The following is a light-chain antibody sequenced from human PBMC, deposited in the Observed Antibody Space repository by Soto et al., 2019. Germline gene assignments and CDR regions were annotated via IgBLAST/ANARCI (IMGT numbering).Light chain of an antibody. J-gene: IGKJ1*01. Sequence: EIVLTQSPGTLSLSPGERATLSCRASQSVSSSYLAWYQQKPGQAPRLLIDHTTSRTTGIPDRFSGSVYGTDFTLAISRLEPEDFAVYYCQQCGSSPSFGQGTKVELK. V-gene: IGKV3-20*01. CDR3: QQCGSSPS. CDR2: HTT. CDR1: QSVSSSY.